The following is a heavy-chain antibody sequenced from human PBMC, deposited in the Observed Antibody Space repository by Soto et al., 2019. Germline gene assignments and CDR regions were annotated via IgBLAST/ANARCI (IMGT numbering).Heavy chain of an antibody. D-gene: IGHD2-15*01. Sequence: QITLKESGPTLVKPTQTLTLTCTFSGFSLTTSGVGVGWIRQPPGKALELVAVIYWDDDKRYSPSLKSRLTITKDTSKNQVVLAMTNMDPVDTAPYFCAHRGGGGPFESWGQGTLVTVSS. CDR3: AHRGGGGPFES. J-gene: IGHJ4*02. CDR1: GFSLTTSGVG. CDR2: IYWDDDK. V-gene: IGHV2-5*02.